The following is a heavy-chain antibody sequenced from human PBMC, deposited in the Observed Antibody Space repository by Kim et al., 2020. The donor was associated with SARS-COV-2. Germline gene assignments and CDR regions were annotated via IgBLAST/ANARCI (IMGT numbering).Heavy chain of an antibody. D-gene: IGHD6-6*01. CDR1: GYSFTSYW. V-gene: IGHV5-10-1*01. J-gene: IGHJ4*02. CDR3: ARAGRIEYSSSPLDY. Sequence: GESLKISCKGSGYSFTSYWISWVRQMPGKGLEWMGRIDPSDSYTNYSPSFQGHVTISADKSISTAYLQWSSLKASDTAMYYCARAGRIEYSSSPLDYWGQGTLVTVSS. CDR2: IDPSDSYT.